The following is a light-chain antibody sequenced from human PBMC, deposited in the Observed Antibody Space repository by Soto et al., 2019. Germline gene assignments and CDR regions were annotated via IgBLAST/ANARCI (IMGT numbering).Light chain of an antibody. J-gene: IGKJ5*01. V-gene: IGKV3-15*01. Sequence: EIVMTQSPATLSVSPGERATLSFRASQSVKTNLAWYQQKPGQAPRLLIYGASTRATGISARFSGSGSGTEFTLTISGLQSEDFAVYYCQQRSNWPPTFGQGTRLEIK. CDR3: QQRSNWPPT. CDR1: QSVKTN. CDR2: GAS.